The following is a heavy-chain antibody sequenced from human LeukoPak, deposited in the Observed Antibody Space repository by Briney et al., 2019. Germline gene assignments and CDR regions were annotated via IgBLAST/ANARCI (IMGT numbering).Heavy chain of an antibody. CDR3: ATDGLTWGSSTPFDH. D-gene: IGHD3-16*01. CDR2: IKNKGDGGTT. V-gene: IGHV3-15*01. CDR1: GFTFSNTW. J-gene: IGHJ4*02. Sequence: PGGSLRLSCAASGFTFSNTWMSWVRQAPGKGLEWVGRIKNKGDGGTTDYAAPVKGRFTISRDDSTGTLYLQMNSLKTEDTTVYYCATDGLTWGSSTPFDHWGQGTLVTVSS.